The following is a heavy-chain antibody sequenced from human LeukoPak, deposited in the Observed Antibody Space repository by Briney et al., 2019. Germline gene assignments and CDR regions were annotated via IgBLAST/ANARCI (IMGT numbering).Heavy chain of an antibody. CDR2: INHSGST. CDR1: GGSFSGNY. D-gene: IGHD4-17*01. J-gene: IGHJ3*02. CDR3: ARGSGDYENYAFDI. Sequence: SETLSLTCGVYGGSFSGNYWSWIRQPPGKGLEWIGEINHSGSTNYNPSLKSRVTISADTSKNQFSLKLSSVTAADTAVYYCARGSGDYENYAFDIWGQGTMVTVSS. V-gene: IGHV4-34*01.